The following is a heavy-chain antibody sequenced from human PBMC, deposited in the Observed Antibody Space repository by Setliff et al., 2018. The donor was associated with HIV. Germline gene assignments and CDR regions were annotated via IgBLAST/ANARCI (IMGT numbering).Heavy chain of an antibody. CDR1: GGSFSSYY. V-gene: IGHV4-34*01. CDR3: ARRSGWSLDY. D-gene: IGHD6-19*01. J-gene: IGHJ4*02. Sequence: SETLSLTCAVSGGSFSSYYWIWIRQVPGKGLEWIGEINQSGSTNYNPSLKSRVTISVDTSKNQFSLKLSSVTAADTAVYYCARRSGWSLDYWGQGTLVTVSS. CDR2: INQSGST.